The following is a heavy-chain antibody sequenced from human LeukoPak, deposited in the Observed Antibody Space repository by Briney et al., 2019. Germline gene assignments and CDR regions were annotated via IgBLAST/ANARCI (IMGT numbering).Heavy chain of an antibody. V-gene: IGHV3-49*03. CDR1: GFNFGVVA. CDR2: IRHRDYGGTA. CDR3: ARERAGDVDY. J-gene: IGHJ4*02. Sequence: GGSLRLSCATSGFNFGVVAMDWIRQAPGKGLEWAGFIRHRDYGGTAEYAASVNGRFAISRDDSKSIAYLQMNDLRTEDTGVYYCARERAGDVDYWGLGTLVTVSS.